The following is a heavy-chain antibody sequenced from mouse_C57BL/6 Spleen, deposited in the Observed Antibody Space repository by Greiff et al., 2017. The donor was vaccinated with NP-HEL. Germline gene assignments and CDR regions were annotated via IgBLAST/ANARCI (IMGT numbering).Heavy chain of an antibody. J-gene: IGHJ3*01. V-gene: IGHV1-81*01. CDR2: IYPRSGNT. CDR1: GYTFTSYG. D-gene: IGHD1-1*02. Sequence: VQLQQSGAELARPGASVKLSCKASGYTFTSYGISWVKQRTGQGLEWIGEIYPRSGNTYYNEKFKGKATLTADKSSSTAYMELRSLTSEDSAVYFCARCEGGSFAYWGQGTLVTVSA. CDR3: ARCEGGSFAY.